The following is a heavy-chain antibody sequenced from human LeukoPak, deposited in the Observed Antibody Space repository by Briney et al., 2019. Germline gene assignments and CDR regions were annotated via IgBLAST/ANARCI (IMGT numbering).Heavy chain of an antibody. J-gene: IGHJ6*02. V-gene: IGHV1-8*01. Sequence: GASVKVSCKASGYTFSSYDINWVRQATGQGLEWMGWMSPNSGNTAYAQKFQGRVTMTRNTSISTAYMELSSLRSEDAAVYYCARFDWLLPPYGMDVWGQGTMVTVSS. D-gene: IGHD3-9*01. CDR3: ARFDWLLPPYGMDV. CDR2: MSPNSGNT. CDR1: GYTFSSYD.